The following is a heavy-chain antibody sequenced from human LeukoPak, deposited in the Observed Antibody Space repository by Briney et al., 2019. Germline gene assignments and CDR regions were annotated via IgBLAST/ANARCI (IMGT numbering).Heavy chain of an antibody. CDR2: ISSSSNYI. CDR3: ARDKAQDSVYYDMDV. D-gene: IGHD6-6*01. J-gene: IGHJ6*02. V-gene: IGHV3-21*06. Sequence: PGGSLRLSSAASGFTVSSNYMSWVRQAPGKGLEWVSSISSSSNYIYYADSVKGRFTISRDNARTSLYLQMNSLRAEDTAVYYCARDKAQDSVYYDMDVWGQGTTVTVSS. CDR1: GFTVSSNY.